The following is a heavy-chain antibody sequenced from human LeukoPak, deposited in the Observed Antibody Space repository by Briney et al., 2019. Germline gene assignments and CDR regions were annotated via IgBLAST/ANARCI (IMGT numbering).Heavy chain of an antibody. Sequence: SETLSLTCTVSGGSLSSHFWSWIRRPPGKGLELIGHIYYTGTTYYNPSLNSRVTISLDTSRNQFSLRLTSVTAADTAVYYCARFSSGCSTASCYLTYWGQGTLATVSS. J-gene: IGHJ4*02. CDR3: ARFSSGCSTASCYLTY. CDR2: IYYTGTT. CDR1: GGSLSSHF. V-gene: IGHV4-59*11. D-gene: IGHD2-2*01.